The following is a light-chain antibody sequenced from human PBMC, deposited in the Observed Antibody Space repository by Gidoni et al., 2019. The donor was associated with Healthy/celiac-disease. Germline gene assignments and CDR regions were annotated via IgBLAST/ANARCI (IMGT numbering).Light chain of an antibody. V-gene: IGKV3-11*01. CDR2: DAS. CDR3: QQRSNWPPVVT. Sequence: EIVLTQSPATLSLSPGERATLSCRASQSVSSYLAWYQQQPGQAPRLLIYDASNRSTGIPARFSGSGSGTDFTLTISSLEPEDFAVYYCQQRSNWPPVVTFGGGTKVEIK. CDR1: QSVSSY. J-gene: IGKJ4*01.